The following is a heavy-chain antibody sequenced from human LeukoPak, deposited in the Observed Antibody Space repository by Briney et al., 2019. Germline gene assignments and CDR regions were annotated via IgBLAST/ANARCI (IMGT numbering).Heavy chain of an antibody. V-gene: IGHV1-2*02. D-gene: IGHD3-22*01. J-gene: IGHJ4*01. CDR2: INPNSGGT. CDR3: AREGLKGHSSGSIVDY. CDR1: GYTFTGYY. Sequence: ASVKVSCKASGYTFTGYYMHWVRQAPGQGLEWMGWINPNSGGTNYAQKFQGRVTMTRDTSISTAYMELSRLRSDDTAVYYCAREGLKGHSSGSIVDYWGQEPWSPSPQ.